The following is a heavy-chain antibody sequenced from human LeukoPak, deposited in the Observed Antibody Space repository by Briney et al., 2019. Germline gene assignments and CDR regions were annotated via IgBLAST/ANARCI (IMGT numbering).Heavy chain of an antibody. CDR2: VSGSGTST. J-gene: IGHJ4*02. V-gene: IGHV3-23*01. CDR3: AKAITGSSGVADS. Sequence: GGSLRLSCAAPGFSFSNYGMTWVRQAPGKGLEWVSTVSGSGTSTYSADSVKGRFTISRDNSKNTLYLQMNSLRAEDTAVYYCAKAITGSSGVADSWGQGTQVTVSS. CDR1: GFSFSNYG. D-gene: IGHD1-26*01.